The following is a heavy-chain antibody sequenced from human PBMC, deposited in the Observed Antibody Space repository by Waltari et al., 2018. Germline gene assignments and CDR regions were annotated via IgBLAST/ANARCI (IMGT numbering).Heavy chain of an antibody. D-gene: IGHD4-17*01. Sequence: EVQLVESGGGLIQPGGSLRLSCAASGIIVSANYLHWVRQAPGKGAQWVSVIYSAGRTYYADSVKGRFTISRDNTKNTVYLQMNNLKTEDTAVYYCARPGEGPSSHWGQGTLVTVSS. CDR3: ARPGEGPSSH. J-gene: IGHJ4*02. CDR1: GIIVSANY. V-gene: IGHV3-53*01. CDR2: IYSAGRT.